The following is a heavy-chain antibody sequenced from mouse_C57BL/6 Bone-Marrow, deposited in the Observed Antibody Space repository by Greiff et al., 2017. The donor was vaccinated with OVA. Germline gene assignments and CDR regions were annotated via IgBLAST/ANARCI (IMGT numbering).Heavy chain of an antibody. Sequence: QVQLKESGAELARPGASVKLSCKASGYTFTSYGISWVKQRTGQGLEWIGEIYPRSGNTYYNEKFKGKATLTADKSSSTAYMELRSLTSEDSAVYFCARLGPPWFAYWGQGTLVTVSA. J-gene: IGHJ3*01. D-gene: IGHD4-1*01. V-gene: IGHV1-81*01. CDR3: ARLGPPWFAY. CDR2: IYPRSGNT. CDR1: GYTFTSYG.